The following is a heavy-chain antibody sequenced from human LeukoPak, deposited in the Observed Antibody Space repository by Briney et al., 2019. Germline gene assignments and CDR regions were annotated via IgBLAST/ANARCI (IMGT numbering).Heavy chain of an antibody. Sequence: TSETLSLTCTVSGGSISSYYWSWIRQTPGKGLEWIGYIYNSGSTNYNPSLKSRVTISVDTSKNQFSLKLNSVTAADMAVYYCARGGICYGDAFCNWFDPWGQGTLVTVSS. CDR3: ARGGICYGDAFCNWFDP. CDR2: IYNSGST. D-gene: IGHD4-17*01. CDR1: GGSISSYY. V-gene: IGHV4-59*01. J-gene: IGHJ5*02.